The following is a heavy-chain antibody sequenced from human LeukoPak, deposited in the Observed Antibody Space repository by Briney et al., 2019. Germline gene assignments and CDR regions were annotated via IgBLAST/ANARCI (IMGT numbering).Heavy chain of an antibody. J-gene: IGHJ4*02. V-gene: IGHV4-59*01. CDR3: AREGYASGWNDY. Sequence: SETLSLTCTVSGASISSYYWSWIRQTPGKRLEWIGYIYYSGTTNYNPSFQRRVTISVDVSKNQFSLKLRSVTAADTAVYYCAREGYASGWNDYWGQGILVTVSS. CDR1: GASISSYY. D-gene: IGHD6-19*01. CDR2: IYYSGTT.